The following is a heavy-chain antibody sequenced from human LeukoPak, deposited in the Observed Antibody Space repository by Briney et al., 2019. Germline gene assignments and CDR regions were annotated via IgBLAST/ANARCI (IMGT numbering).Heavy chain of an antibody. D-gene: IGHD3-10*01. Sequence: PGGSLRLSCAASGFTFNNYAMSWVRQAPGKGLEWVSAISGSGGSTYYADSVKGRFTISRDNSKNTLYLQMNSLRAEDTAVYYCAKDLNRWDYYGSGSYSLFDYWGQGTLVTVSS. J-gene: IGHJ4*02. CDR3: AKDLNRWDYYGSGSYSLFDY. CDR2: ISGSGGST. V-gene: IGHV3-23*01. CDR1: GFTFNNYA.